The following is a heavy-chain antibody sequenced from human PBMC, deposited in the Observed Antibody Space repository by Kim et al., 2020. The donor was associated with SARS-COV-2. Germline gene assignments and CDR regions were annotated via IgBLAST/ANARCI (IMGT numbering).Heavy chain of an antibody. CDR3: ARPSYYYDKSESPVAWFDS. V-gene: IGHV4-39*01. J-gene: IGHJ5*01. Sequence: SETLSLTCIVSGGSITTSSRYWGWIRQPPGKGLEWIGSIYYSGTTYYNPSLQSRVTISVDTSKNQFFLKLTSVTAADTAIYYCARPSYYYDKSESPVAWFDSRGQGTLVTVSS. D-gene: IGHD3-22*01. CDR1: GGSITTSSRY. CDR2: IYYSGTT.